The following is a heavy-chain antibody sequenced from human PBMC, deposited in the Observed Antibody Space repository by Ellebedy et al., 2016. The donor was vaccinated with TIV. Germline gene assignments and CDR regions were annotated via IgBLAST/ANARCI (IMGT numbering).Heavy chain of an antibody. V-gene: IGHV3-43*01. D-gene: IGHD5-12*01. CDR1: GFTFDYYT. CDR2: INWDGSST. Sequence: GGSLRLSCAASGFTFDYYTMHWVRQAPGKGLEWVHLINWDGSSTYYTDSVKGRFTISRDNSKNSLYLQMISLRTEDNALYYCSKDGVTYSGYGYYYYMDVWGKGTTVTVSS. J-gene: IGHJ6*03. CDR3: SKDGVTYSGYGYYYYMDV.